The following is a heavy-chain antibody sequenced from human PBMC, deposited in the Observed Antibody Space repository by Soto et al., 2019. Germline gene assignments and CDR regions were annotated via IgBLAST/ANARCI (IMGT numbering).Heavy chain of an antibody. CDR3: ARDPQEYCGDYCYRFPSDP. J-gene: IGHJ5*02. V-gene: IGHV3-33*01. Sequence: GGSLRLSCVASGFNFSNYGFHWVRQAPGKELEWVALIWHDGINKHHIDSVMGRFTISRDISKNTVYLQMNSLRDEDTAVYYCARDPQEYCGDYCYRFPSDPWGQGTLVTVSS. D-gene: IGHD2-21*01. CDR2: IWHDGINK. CDR1: GFNFSNYG.